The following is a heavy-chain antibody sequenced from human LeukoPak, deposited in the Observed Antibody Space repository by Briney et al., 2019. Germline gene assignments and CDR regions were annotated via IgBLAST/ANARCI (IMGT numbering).Heavy chain of an antibody. D-gene: IGHD3-3*01. CDR1: GLTFSRHA. J-gene: IGHJ4*02. Sequence: GGSLRLSCEASGLTFSRHAMTWVRQAPGEGLQWVSGITANGGNTYLAESVKGRFTTSRDNSKNTLYLQMNSLRVEDTAVYYCARAPKTIFGVVIRGNYFDYWGQGTLVTVSS. CDR3: ARAPKTIFGVVIRGNYFDY. CDR2: ITANGGNT. V-gene: IGHV3-23*01.